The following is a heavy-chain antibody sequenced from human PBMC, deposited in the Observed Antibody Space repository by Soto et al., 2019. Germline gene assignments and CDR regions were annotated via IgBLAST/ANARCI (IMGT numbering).Heavy chain of an antibody. V-gene: IGHV4-61*01. J-gene: IGHJ4*02. CDR1: GGSVSSGSYY. Sequence: SETLSLTCTVSGGSVSSGSYYWSWIRQPPGKGLEWIGYIYYSGSTNYNPSLKSRVTISVDTSKNQFSLKLSSVTAADTAVYYCASEAAAGTYCFDYWGQGTLVTVYS. CDR2: IYYSGST. CDR3: ASEAAAGTYCFDY. D-gene: IGHD6-13*01.